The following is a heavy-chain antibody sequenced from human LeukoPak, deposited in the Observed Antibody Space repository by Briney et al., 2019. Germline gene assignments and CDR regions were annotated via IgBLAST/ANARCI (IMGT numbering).Heavy chain of an antibody. CDR3: ARDGIAVAGIYYYYGMDV. J-gene: IGHJ6*02. Sequence: AGGSLRLSCAASGFTFSSYWMHWVRQAPGKGLVWVSRINSDGSSTSYADSVKGRFTISRDNAKNTLYLQMSSLRAEDTAVYYCARDGIAVAGIYYYYGMDVWGQGTTVTVSS. D-gene: IGHD6-19*01. V-gene: IGHV3-74*01. CDR2: INSDGSST. CDR1: GFTFSSYW.